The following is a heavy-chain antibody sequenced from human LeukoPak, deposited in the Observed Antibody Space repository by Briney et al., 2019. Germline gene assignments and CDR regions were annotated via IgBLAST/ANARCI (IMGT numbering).Heavy chain of an antibody. J-gene: IGHJ4*02. V-gene: IGHV3-23*01. CDR2: ISGGGGST. CDR1: GFTFSSYA. Sequence: PGGSLRLSCAASGFTFSSYAMSWVRQAPGKGLEWVSAISGGGGSTYYADSVKGRFTISRDNSKNTLYLQMSSQRAEDTAVYYCAKSSYYDSSGYYREYYFDYWGQGTLVTVSS. D-gene: IGHD3-22*01. CDR3: AKSSYYDSSGYYREYYFDY.